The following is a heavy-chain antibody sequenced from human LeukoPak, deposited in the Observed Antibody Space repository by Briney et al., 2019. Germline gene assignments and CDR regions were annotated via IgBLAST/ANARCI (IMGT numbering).Heavy chain of an antibody. CDR1: GGSVSSGSFF. V-gene: IGHV4-61*01. D-gene: IGHD2-21*02. CDR3: ARELTYCSGDCYPRWFDP. CDR2: VSYSGTT. J-gene: IGHJ5*02. Sequence: KPSETLSLTCTVSGGSVSSGSFFWSWIRQPPGKGLEWIGYVSYSGTTNYNPSLKTRVNISVDTSNNQFSLSLISVTAADTAVYYCARELTYCSGDCYPRWFDPWGQGTLVTVSS.